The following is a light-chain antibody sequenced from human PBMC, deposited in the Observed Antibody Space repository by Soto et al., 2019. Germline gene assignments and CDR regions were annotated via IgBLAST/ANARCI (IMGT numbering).Light chain of an antibody. Sequence: EIVLTQSPGTLSLSPGERATLSCRASQSVSSSYLAWYQQKPGQAPRLLIYGASTRATGFPARFSGSGSGTDFTLTISRVEPEDFAVYYCQKYGTSPPYTFGQGTYLEI. CDR3: QKYGTSPPYT. CDR2: GAS. CDR1: QSVSSSY. J-gene: IGKJ2*01. V-gene: IGKV3-20*01.